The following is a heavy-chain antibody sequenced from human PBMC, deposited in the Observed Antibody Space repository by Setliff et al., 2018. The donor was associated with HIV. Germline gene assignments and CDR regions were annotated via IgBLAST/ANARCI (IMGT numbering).Heavy chain of an antibody. CDR3: ARPLPYYNFWSGYDAFDI. Sequence: SETLSLTCTVSGGSVSSGSYYWSWIRQPPGKGLEWIGYIYYSGSTKHNPSLKSRVTISLDTSKNQFSLKLTSVTAADTAMYYCARPLPYYNFWSGYDAFDIWGQGTMVTVSS. J-gene: IGHJ3*02. CDR2: IYYSGST. D-gene: IGHD3-3*01. CDR1: GGSVSSGSYY. V-gene: IGHV4-61*01.